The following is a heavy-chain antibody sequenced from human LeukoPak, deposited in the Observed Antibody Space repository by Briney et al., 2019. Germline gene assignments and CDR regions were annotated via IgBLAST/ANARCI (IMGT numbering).Heavy chain of an antibody. CDR1: GVTFSSYW. J-gene: IGHJ6*03. V-gene: IGHV3-7*01. CDR2: IKQDGSEK. D-gene: IGHD2-8*01. CDR3: ARGGVSDYYYYYMDV. Sequence: GGSLRLSCAASGVTFSSYWMSWVRQAPGKGREWVANIKQDGSEKYYVDSVKGRFTISRDNAKNSLYLQMSSLRAEDTAVYYCARGGVSDYYYYYMDVWGKGTTVTVSS.